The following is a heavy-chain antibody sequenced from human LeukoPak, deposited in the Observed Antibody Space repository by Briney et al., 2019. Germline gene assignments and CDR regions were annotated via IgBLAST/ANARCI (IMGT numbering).Heavy chain of an antibody. D-gene: IGHD6-13*01. CDR2: IYYSGST. V-gene: IGHV4-59*08. CDR1: GGSFSGYY. CDR3: ARHRNSSSWYYYYYGMDV. Sequence: SETLSLTCAVYGGSFSGYYWSWIRQPPGKGLEWIGYIYYSGSTNYNPSLKSRVTISVDTSKNQFSLKLSSVTAADTAVYYCARHRNSSSWYYYYYGMDVWGQGTTVTVSS. J-gene: IGHJ6*02.